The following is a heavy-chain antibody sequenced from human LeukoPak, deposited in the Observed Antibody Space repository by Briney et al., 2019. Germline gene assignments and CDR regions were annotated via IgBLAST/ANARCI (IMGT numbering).Heavy chain of an antibody. V-gene: IGHV3-48*01. CDR1: GFTFSIYT. Sequence: GGSLSLSCAASGFTFSIYTMNWVRQAPGKGLEWVSYISGTGTTRYYADSVKGRFTISRDNAKNSLYLQMNSLRAEDTALYYCARDGINYGELDYWGQGTLVSVSS. CDR3: ARDGINYGELDY. J-gene: IGHJ4*02. D-gene: IGHD3-10*01. CDR2: ISGTGTTR.